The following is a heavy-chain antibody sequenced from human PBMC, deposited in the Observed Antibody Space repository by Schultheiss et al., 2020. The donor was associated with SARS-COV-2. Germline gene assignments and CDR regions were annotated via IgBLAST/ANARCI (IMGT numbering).Heavy chain of an antibody. CDR3: ARGGAYCSGGSCYSYYFDY. CDR2: ISSSSSYI. Sequence: GGSLRLSCAASGFTFSSYSMNWVRQAPGKGLEWVSSISSSSSYIYYADSVKGRFTISRDNAKNSLYLQMNSLRAEDTAVYYCARGGAYCSGGSCYSYYFDYWGQGTLVTVSS. J-gene: IGHJ4*02. CDR1: GFTFSSYS. D-gene: IGHD2-15*01. V-gene: IGHV3-21*01.